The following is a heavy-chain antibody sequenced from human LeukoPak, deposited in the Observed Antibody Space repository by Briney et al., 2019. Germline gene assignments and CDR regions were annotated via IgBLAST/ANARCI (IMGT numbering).Heavy chain of an antibody. J-gene: IGHJ4*02. CDR3: ARETLLWQYRPFDY. CDR1: GFTFSSYW. Sequence: PGGSLRLSCAASGFTFSSYWMSWVRQAPGKGLEWVANMKQDGSEKYYVDSVKGRFTISRDNAKNSLYLQMNSLRAEDTAVYYCARETLLWQYRPFDYWGQGTLVTVSS. V-gene: IGHV3-7*01. D-gene: IGHD2-2*01. CDR2: MKQDGSEK.